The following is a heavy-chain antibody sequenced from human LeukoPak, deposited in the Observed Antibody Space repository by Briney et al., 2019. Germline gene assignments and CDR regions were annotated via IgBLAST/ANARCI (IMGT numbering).Heavy chain of an antibody. V-gene: IGHV1-69*04. J-gene: IGHJ3*02. CDR2: IIPILGIA. D-gene: IGHD2-2*01. CDR3: ARDHNQHNAFDT. Sequence: ASVKVSCKASGGTFSSYTISWVRQAPGQGLEWMGRIIPILGIANYAQKFQGRVTITADKSTSTAYMELSSLRSEDTAVYYCARDHNQHNAFDTWGQGTMVTVSS. CDR1: GGTFSSYT.